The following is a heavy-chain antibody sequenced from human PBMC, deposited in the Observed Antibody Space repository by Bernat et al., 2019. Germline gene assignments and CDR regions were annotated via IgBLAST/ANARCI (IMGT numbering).Heavy chain of an antibody. V-gene: IGHV4-34*02. CDR2: INHRGIT. CDR3: MRVHLGH. CDR1: GESFSGFF. Sequence: QVHLQQWGAGLLKPSETLSLTCAAYGESFSGFFWSWVRQSPGKGLEWIGEINHRGITNYNPSLKSRVTMSIDTSKAQFSLRLNSVTAAETAVYYCMRVHLGHWDQGALVIVSS. D-gene: IGHD1-1*01. J-gene: IGHJ4*02.